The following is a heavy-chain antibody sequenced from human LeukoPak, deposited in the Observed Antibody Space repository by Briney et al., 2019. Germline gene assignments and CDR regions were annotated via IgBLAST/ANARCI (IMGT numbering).Heavy chain of an antibody. J-gene: IGHJ4*02. D-gene: IGHD3-22*01. CDR3: AKDIGYYDSSGYYVGYFDY. CDR1: GFTFDDYA. V-gene: IGHV3-9*01. Sequence: GGSLRLSCAASGFTFDDYAMHWVRQAPGKGLEWVSGISWSSGSIGYADSVKGRLTISRDNAKNSLYLQMNSLRAEDTALYYCAKDIGYYDSSGYYVGYFDYWGQGTLVTVSS. CDR2: ISWSSGSI.